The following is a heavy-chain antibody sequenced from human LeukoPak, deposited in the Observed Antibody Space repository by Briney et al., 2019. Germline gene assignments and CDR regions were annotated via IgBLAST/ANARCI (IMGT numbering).Heavy chain of an antibody. V-gene: IGHV4-59*01. CDR1: GGSISSYY. Sequence: SETLSLTCTVSGGSISSYYWSWIRQPPGKGLEWIGYIYYSGSTNYNPSLKSRVTISVDTSKNQFSLKLGSVTAADTAVYYCARGGGTMVRGVIDYWGQGTLVTVSS. CDR2: IYYSGST. CDR3: ARGGGTMVRGVIDY. J-gene: IGHJ4*02. D-gene: IGHD3-10*01.